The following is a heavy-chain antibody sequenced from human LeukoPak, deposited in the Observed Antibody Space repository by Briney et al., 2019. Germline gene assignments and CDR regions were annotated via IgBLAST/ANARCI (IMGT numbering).Heavy chain of an antibody. CDR2: IYYSGST. J-gene: IGHJ5*02. V-gene: IGHV4-30-4*08. Sequence: SQTLSLTCTVSGGSISSGDYYWSWIRQPPGKGLEWIGYIYYSGSTYYNPSLKSRVTMSVDTSTNQFSLKLSSVTAADTAVYYCARDSTVESEFDPWGQGTLVTVSS. CDR3: ARDSTVESEFDP. CDR1: GGSISSGDYY. D-gene: IGHD4-23*01.